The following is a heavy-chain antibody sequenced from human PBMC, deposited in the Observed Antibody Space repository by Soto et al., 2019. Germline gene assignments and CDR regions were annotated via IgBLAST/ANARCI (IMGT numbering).Heavy chain of an antibody. CDR3: AGMILGNRDY. CDR2: ISPDGGDI. CDR1: GFTFISYW. V-gene: IGHV3-74*01. J-gene: IGHJ4*02. D-gene: IGHD3-22*01. Sequence: EVQLVESGGGLIQPGGSLRLSCAASGFTFISYWMHWVRQAPGKGLVWVSRISPDGGDITYADSVKGRFTISRDNAKNTVYPQMNSLRAQAPAVYYPAGMILGNRDYWGQGTLVTVSS.